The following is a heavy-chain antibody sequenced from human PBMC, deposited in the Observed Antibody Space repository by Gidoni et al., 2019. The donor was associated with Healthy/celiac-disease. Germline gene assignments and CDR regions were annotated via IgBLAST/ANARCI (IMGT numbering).Heavy chain of an antibody. J-gene: IGHJ4*02. CDR2: ISSSSSYI. Sequence: EVQLVESGGGLVKPGGSLRLSCAASGFTFSSYSMNWVRQAPGKGLEWVSSISSSSSYIYYADSVKGRFTISRDNAKNSLYLQMNSLRAEDTAVYYCARDPPHYYDSSGYFDYWGQGTLVTVSS. CDR3: ARDPPHYYDSSGYFDY. CDR1: GFTFSSYS. V-gene: IGHV3-21*01. D-gene: IGHD3-22*01.